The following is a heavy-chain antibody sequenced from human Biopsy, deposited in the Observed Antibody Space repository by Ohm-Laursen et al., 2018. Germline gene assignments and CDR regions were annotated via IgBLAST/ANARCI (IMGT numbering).Heavy chain of an antibody. Sequence: SLRLSCSASGFTFGTYWMTWVRQAPGKGLEWVANIKRDGSQSNHADSVKGWFTISRDNAKNSLYLQMNSLRAEDTAVYYCTRDTTYYAGTTYYDALDVWGQGTPVTVSS. CDR3: TRDTTYYAGTTYYDALDV. CDR1: GFTFGTYW. CDR2: IKRDGSQS. D-gene: IGHD2/OR15-2a*01. V-gene: IGHV3-7*01. J-gene: IGHJ3*01.